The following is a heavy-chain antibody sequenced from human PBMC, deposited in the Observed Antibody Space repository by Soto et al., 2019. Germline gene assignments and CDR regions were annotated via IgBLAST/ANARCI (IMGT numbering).Heavy chain of an antibody. V-gene: IGHV4-39*01. CDR2: IYFSGTT. D-gene: IGHD3-16*01. CDR3: ARRAWGANLDF. J-gene: IGHJ4*02. Sequence: SETLSLTCTVSGAFITSNSYYWGWIRQSPGKGLEWIGNIYFSGTTYYNPSLESRVTISVDTSKRQFSLRLSSVTAADTAVYYCARRAWGANLDFWGQGTLVTVSS. CDR1: GAFITSNSYY.